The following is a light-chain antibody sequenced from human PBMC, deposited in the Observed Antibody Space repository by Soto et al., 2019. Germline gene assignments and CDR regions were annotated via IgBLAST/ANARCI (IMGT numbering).Light chain of an antibody. Sequence: DIQLTQSPSFLSASVGDRVTITCRASQGISSYLAWYQQKPGKAPKLLIYAASTLQSGVPSRFSGSGSATEFTLTIISLQPEDFATYYCQQLNSYLLFGGGTKVEIK. J-gene: IGKJ4*01. CDR3: QQLNSYLL. CDR2: AAS. CDR1: QGISSY. V-gene: IGKV1-9*01.